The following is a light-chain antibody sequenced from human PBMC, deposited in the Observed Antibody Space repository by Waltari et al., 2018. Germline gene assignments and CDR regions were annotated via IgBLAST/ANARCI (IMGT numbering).Light chain of an antibody. CDR1: PSIVNW. Sequence: IQITQSPSSVSASVGDRVTITCRASPSIVNWLAWYQQRPGKAPKLLIYGASNLQGGVPSRFSGSGSGTDFTLTINNLQPEDFATYYCQQAFVEVSFAGGTRVEIK. V-gene: IGKV1-12*01. J-gene: IGKJ4*01. CDR3: QQAFVEVS. CDR2: GAS.